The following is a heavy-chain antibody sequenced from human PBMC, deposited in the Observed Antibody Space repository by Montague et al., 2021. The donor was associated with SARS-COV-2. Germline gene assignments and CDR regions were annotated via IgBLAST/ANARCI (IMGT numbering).Heavy chain of an antibody. CDR3: ARDVVAAPGTFDY. V-gene: IGHV4-4*07. J-gene: IGHJ4*02. D-gene: IGHD6-13*01. CDR1: GDSISYFY. Sequence: SETLSLTCTVSGDSISYFYWSWIRQPAGKGLEWIGRVPASGSTNYNPSLNSRVTMSVDTAKKQFSLRLSPVTAADMAVYYCARDVVAAPGTFDYWGQGTLVTVSS. CDR2: VPASGST.